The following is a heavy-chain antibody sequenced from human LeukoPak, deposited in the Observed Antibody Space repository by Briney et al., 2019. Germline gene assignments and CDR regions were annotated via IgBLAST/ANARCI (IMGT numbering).Heavy chain of an antibody. Sequence: GRSPRLSPAPSVFASSSYGMPSVRQAPGRGLEWVAIVWYDGSNRYYANSAKGRFTISRDNSKNTLYLQMNSLRAEDTAVYYCARNWGDHFDWLHDYWGQGTLVTVSS. CDR2: VWYDGSNR. D-gene: IGHD3-9*01. J-gene: IGHJ4*02. CDR1: VFASSSYG. CDR3: ARNWGDHFDWLHDY. V-gene: IGHV3-33*01.